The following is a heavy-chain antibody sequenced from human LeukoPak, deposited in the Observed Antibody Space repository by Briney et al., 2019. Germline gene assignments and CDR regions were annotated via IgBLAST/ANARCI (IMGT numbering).Heavy chain of an antibody. J-gene: IGHJ4*02. V-gene: IGHV3-23*01. D-gene: IGHD2-2*01. CDR2: ISGSGGST. CDR3: ARDLLRGCSSTSCHIAAAGILDY. Sequence: GGSLRLSCAASGFTFSSYAMSWVRQAPGKGLDWVSAISGSGGSTYYADSEKGRFTISRDNAKNSLYLQMNSLRAEDTAVYYCARDLLRGCSSTSCHIAAAGILDYWGQGTLVTVSS. CDR1: GFTFSSYA.